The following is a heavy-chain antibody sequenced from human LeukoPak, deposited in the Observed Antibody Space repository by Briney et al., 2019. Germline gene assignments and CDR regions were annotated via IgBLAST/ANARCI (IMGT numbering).Heavy chain of an antibody. CDR3: ARAGYYRFDY. CDR1: GFTFSTSW. Sequence: GGSLRLSCAASGFTFSTSWMHWVRQAPGKGLVWVSRINSDGTTIDYADPVKGRFTISRDNAKNTLYLQMNSLRDEDTAVYYCARAGYYRFDYWGQGTLVTVSS. J-gene: IGHJ4*02. V-gene: IGHV3-74*01. D-gene: IGHD2/OR15-2a*01. CDR2: INSDGTTI.